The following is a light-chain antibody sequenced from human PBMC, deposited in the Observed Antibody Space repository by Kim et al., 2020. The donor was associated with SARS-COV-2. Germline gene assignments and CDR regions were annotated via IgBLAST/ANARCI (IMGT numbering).Light chain of an antibody. J-gene: IGKJ4*01. CDR2: AAS. V-gene: IGKV3-15*01. CDR1: QSVSSN. Sequence: EILVTQSPATLSVSPGERATLSCRASQSVSSNLAWYQQKPGQSPRLLIYAASTRATSIPARFGGGGSGTEFTLTISSLQSEDFAVYYCQQYNNWPLTFGGGTKVDIK. CDR3: QQYNNWPLT.